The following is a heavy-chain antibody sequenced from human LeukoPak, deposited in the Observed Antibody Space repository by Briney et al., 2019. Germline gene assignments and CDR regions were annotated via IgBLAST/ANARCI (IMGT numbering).Heavy chain of an antibody. D-gene: IGHD2-2*01. J-gene: IGHJ4*02. CDR2: ISSSSSYI. CDR1: GFTFSSYS. Sequence: NAGGSLRLSCAASGFTFSSYSMNWVRQAPGKGLEWVSSISSSSSYIYYADSVKGRFTISRDNAKNSLYLQMNSLRAEDTAVYYCARDPYCSSTSCYLDYWGQGTLVTVSS. CDR3: ARDPYCSSTSCYLDY. V-gene: IGHV3-21*01.